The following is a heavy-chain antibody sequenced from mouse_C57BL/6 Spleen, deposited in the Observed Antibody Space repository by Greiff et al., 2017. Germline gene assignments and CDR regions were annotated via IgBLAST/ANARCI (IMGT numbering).Heavy chain of an antibody. CDR1: GYTFTDYN. V-gene: IGHV1-18*01. CDR3: ARPDGYWFAY. D-gene: IGHD2-3*01. Sequence: EVQLQQSGPKLVKPGASVQIPCKASGYTFTDYNMDWVKQSHGKSLEWIGDINPNNGGTIYNQKFKGKATLTVDKSSSTAYMELRSLTSEDTAVYYCARPDGYWFAYWGQGTLVTVSA. J-gene: IGHJ3*01. CDR2: INPNNGGT.